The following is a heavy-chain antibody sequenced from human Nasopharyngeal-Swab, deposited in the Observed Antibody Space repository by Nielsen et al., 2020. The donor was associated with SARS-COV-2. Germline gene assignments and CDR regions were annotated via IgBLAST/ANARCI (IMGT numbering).Heavy chain of an antibody. CDR2: T. J-gene: IGHJ6*03. D-gene: IGHD6-19*01. Sequence: SETLSLTCTVSGASISSYYWAWIRQPPGKGLGWIGSTNYNPSHTSRVTISVDTSKNQVSLRLTSVTAADTARYYCARRGPIPVYGTSDDFYYYLDVWGKGTRVTVSS. CDR3: ARRGPIPVYGTSDDFYYYLDV. V-gene: IGHV4-59*08. CDR1: GASISSYY.